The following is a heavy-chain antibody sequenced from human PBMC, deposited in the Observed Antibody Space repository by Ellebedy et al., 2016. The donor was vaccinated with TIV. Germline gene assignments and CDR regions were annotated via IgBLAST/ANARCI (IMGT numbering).Heavy chain of an antibody. V-gene: IGHV3-74*01. CDR1: GFTFSSYW. CDR2: INSDGSST. D-gene: IGHD3-10*01. J-gene: IGHJ5*02. CDR3: ARVESRVVLWFGENWFDP. Sequence: GESLKISXAASGFTFSSYWMHWVRQAPGKGLVWVSRINSDGSSTSYADSVKGRFTISRDNAKNTLYLQMNSLRAEDTAVYYCARVESRVVLWFGENWFDPWGQGTLVTVSS.